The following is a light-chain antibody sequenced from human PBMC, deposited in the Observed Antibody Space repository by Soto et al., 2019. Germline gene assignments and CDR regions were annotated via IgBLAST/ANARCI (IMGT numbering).Light chain of an antibody. V-gene: IGLV2-11*01. CDR3: SSYAGNYVYV. J-gene: IGLJ1*01. CDR2: DVT. Sequence: QSVLTQPRSVSGSPGQSVTISCTGTSSDVGGYNYVSWYQRQAGKGPKLIIYDVTERPSGVPDRFSAFKSGNTASLTISGLQTDDEGDYYCSSYAGNYVYVFGSGTKVTAL. CDR1: SSDVGGYNY.